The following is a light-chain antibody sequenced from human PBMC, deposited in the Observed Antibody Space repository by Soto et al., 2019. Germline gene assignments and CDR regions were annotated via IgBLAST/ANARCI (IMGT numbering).Light chain of an antibody. Sequence: QSALTQPASVSGSPGQSITISCTGTSSDVGGYNYVSWYQQHPGKAPKVMIYDVSNRPSGVSNRFSGSKSGNTASLTISGLQAEDEADYYCSSYTSSSTRVFGTGTKLTVL. J-gene: IGLJ1*01. CDR2: DVS. V-gene: IGLV2-14*01. CDR1: SSDVGGYNY. CDR3: SSYTSSSTRV.